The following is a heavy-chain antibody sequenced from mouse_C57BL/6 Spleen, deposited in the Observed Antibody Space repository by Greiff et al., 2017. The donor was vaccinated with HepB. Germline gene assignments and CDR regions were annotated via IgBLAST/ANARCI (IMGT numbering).Heavy chain of an antibody. CDR2: INPNYGTT. CDR3: ASPNYYGSSNYYAMDY. CDR1: GYSFTDYN. J-gene: IGHJ4*01. D-gene: IGHD1-1*01. V-gene: IGHV1-39*01. Sequence: EVQLQQSGPELVKPGASVKISCKASGYSFTDYNMNWVKQSNGKSLEWIGVINPNYGTTSYNQKFKGKATLTVDQSSSTAYMQLNSLTSEDSAVYYSASPNYYGSSNYYAMDYWGQGTSVTVSS.